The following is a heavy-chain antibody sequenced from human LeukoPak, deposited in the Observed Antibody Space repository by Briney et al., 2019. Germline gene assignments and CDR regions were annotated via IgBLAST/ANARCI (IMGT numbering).Heavy chain of an antibody. V-gene: IGHV4-4*02. Sequence: SETLSLTCAVSGVSISSSNWWSRVRQPPGKGLEWVGEIYHSGSTNYNPSLKSRVTISVDKSKNPFSLKLSSVTAADTAVYYCARVQSYYDILTGYYNLAGFDPWGQGTLVTVSS. J-gene: IGHJ5*02. CDR3: ARVQSYYDILTGYYNLAGFDP. CDR2: IYHSGST. CDR1: GVSISSSNW. D-gene: IGHD3-9*01.